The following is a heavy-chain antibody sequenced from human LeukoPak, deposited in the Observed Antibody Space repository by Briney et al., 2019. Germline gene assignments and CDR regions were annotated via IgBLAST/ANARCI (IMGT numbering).Heavy chain of an antibody. CDR1: GFTFSSYA. Sequence: PGGSLRLSCAASGFTFSSYAMNWVRQAPGKGLEWVSYIGPSGSNIYYADSVKGRFTISRDNAKDSLYLQMNSLRAEDTALYYCARGYEPKKGWELLGLRVQFDYWGQGTLVTVSS. J-gene: IGHJ4*02. V-gene: IGHV3-48*01. CDR2: IGPSGSNI. CDR3: ARGYEPKKGWELLGLRVQFDY. D-gene: IGHD1-26*01.